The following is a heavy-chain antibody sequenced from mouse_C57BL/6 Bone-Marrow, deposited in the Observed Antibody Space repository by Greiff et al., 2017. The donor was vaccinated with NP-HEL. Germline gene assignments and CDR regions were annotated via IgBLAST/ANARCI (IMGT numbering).Heavy chain of an antibody. CDR3: ARERIIYYGNYFDY. CDR2: ISYDGSN. Sequence: ESGPGLVKPSQSLSLTCSVTGYSITSGYYWNWIRQFPGNKLEWMGYISYDGSNNYNPSLKNRISITRDTSKNQFFLKLNSVTTEDTATYYCARERIIYYGNYFDYWGQGTTLTVSS. J-gene: IGHJ2*01. V-gene: IGHV3-6*01. D-gene: IGHD2-1*01. CDR1: GYSITSGYY.